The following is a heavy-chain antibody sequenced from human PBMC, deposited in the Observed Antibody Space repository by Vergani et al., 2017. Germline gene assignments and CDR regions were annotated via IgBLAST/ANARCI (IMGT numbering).Heavy chain of an antibody. V-gene: IGHV4-59*01. CDR1: GGSISSYY. CDR2: IYYSGST. CDR3: ARSYPSDIVVVPAAIGWFDP. Sequence: QVQLQESGPGLVKPSETLSLTCTVSGGSISSYYWSWIRQPPGKGLEWIGYIYYSGSTNYNPSLKSRVTISVDTSKNQFSLKLSSVTAADTAVYYCARSYPSDIVVVPAAIGWFDPWGQGTLVTVSS. D-gene: IGHD2-2*01. J-gene: IGHJ5*02.